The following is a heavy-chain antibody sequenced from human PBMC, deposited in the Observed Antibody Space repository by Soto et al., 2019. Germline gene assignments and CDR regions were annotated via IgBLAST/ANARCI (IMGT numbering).Heavy chain of an antibody. CDR1: GFTFSNFV. Sequence: EVQLLESEGGLVQTGGSLRLSCEASGFTFSNFVMSWVRQAPGKGLDWVSAISGSGGSTYYADSVKGRFTISRDNSKNILSLQMYSLRAQDTAVYYCARGTYGTRSFLDYFGRWGHG. J-gene: IGHJ2*01. V-gene: IGHV3-23*01. CDR3: ARGTYGTRSFLDYFGR. CDR2: ISGSGGST. D-gene: IGHD3-10*01.